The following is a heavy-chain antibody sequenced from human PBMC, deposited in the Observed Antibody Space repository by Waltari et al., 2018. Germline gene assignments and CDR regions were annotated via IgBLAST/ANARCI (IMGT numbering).Heavy chain of an antibody. V-gene: IGHV4-34*01. CDR3: ARVGGYASGSPRFDY. CDR1: GGSFSGYY. J-gene: IGHJ4*02. D-gene: IGHD3-10*01. CDR2: INNSVST. Sequence: QVQLQQWGAGLLKPSETLSLTCAVYGGSFSGYYWSWIRQPPGKGLEWIGEINNSVSTNYNASLKSRFTISLDTSKNQFSLKLSSVTAADTAVYYCARVGGYASGSPRFDYWGRGTLVIVSS.